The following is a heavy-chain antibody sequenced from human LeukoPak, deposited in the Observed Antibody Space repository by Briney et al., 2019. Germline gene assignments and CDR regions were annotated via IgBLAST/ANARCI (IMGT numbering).Heavy chain of an antibody. J-gene: IGHJ6*03. Sequence: PGGSLRLSCAASGFTFSSYAMHWVRQAPGKGLEWVAVISYDGSNKYYADSVKGRFTISRDNSKNTLYLQMNSLRAEDTAVYYCARLRYSSSWYSHYYYYYMDVWGKGTTVTVSS. D-gene: IGHD6-13*01. CDR2: ISYDGSNK. CDR1: GFTFSSYA. V-gene: IGHV3-30*04. CDR3: ARLRYSSSWYSHYYYYYMDV.